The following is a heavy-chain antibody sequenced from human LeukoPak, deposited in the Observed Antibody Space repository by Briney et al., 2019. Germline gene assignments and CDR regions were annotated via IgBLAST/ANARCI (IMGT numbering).Heavy chain of an antibody. V-gene: IGHV3-7*01. CDR1: GFTFSSYW. D-gene: IGHD3-3*01. CDR2: IKQDGSEK. CDR3: ARSTLRFLEWDESYYYMDV. J-gene: IGHJ6*03. Sequence: GGSLRLSCAASGFTFSSYWMSWVRQAPGKGLEWAANIKQDGSEKYYVDSVKGRFTISRDNAKNSLYLQMNSLRAEDTAVYYCARSTLRFLEWDESYYYMDVWGKGTTVTVSS.